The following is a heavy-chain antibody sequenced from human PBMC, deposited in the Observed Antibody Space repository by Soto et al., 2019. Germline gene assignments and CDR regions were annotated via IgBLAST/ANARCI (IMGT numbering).Heavy chain of an antibody. V-gene: IGHV3-72*01. J-gene: IGHJ6*03. CDR2: IRSMSKSYTT. CDR3: VRNFFVTSISPYYMDV. Sequence: EVQLVESGGGLVQPGGSLRLSCAASGFTFSDYYMDWVRQAPGKGLEWVGRIRSMSKSYTTEYAASVKGRFTISRDDSINSLFLQMNSLRTEDTAVYYCVRNFFVTSISPYYMDVWGRGTTVTVSS. CDR1: GFTFSDYY. D-gene: IGHD3-3*02.